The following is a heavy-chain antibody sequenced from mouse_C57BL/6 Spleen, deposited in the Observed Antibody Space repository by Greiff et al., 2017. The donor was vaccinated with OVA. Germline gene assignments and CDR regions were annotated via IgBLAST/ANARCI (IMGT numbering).Heavy chain of an antibody. J-gene: IGHJ2*01. CDR2: ISSGGSYT. CDR3: ARRDLGY. V-gene: IGHV5-6*02. Sequence: EVKVIESGGDLVKPGGSLKLSCAASGFTFSSYGMSWVRQTPDKRLEWVATISSGGSYTYYPDSVKGRFTISRDNAKNTLYLQMSSLKSEDTAMYYCARRDLGYWGQGTTLTVSS. CDR1: GFTFSSYG.